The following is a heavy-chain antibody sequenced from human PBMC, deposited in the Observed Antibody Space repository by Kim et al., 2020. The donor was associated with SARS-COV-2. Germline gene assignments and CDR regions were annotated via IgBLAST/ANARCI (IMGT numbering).Heavy chain of an antibody. J-gene: IGHJ4*02. V-gene: IGHV4-34*01. CDR3: ARGGRRSGYYRPPFDY. CDR1: GGSFSGYY. D-gene: IGHD3-22*01. Sequence: SETLSLTCAVYGGSFSGYYWSWIRQPPGKGLEWIGEINHSGSTNYNPSLKSRVTISVDTSKNQFSLKLSSVTAADTAVYYCARGGRRSGYYRPPFDYWGQGTLVTVSS. CDR2: INHSGST.